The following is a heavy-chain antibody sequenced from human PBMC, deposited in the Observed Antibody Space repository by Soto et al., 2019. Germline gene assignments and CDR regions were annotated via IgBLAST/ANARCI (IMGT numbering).Heavy chain of an antibody. J-gene: IGHJ6*03. CDR1: GFTFSSYS. V-gene: IGHV3-21*01. CDR2: ISSSSSYI. CDR3: ARVRDIVVVPAAIPEYYMDV. Sequence: GGSLRLSCAASGFTFSSYSMNWVRQAPGKGLEWFSSISSSSSYIYYADSVKGRFTISRDNAKNSLYLQMNSLRAEDTAVYYCARVRDIVVVPAAIPEYYMDVWGKGTTVTVSS. D-gene: IGHD2-2*02.